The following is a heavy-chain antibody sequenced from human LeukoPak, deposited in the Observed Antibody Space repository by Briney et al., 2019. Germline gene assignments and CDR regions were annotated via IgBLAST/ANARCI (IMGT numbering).Heavy chain of an antibody. Sequence: GESLEISCQGSGYRFTSYWIGGVRQLPGKGLEWGGIIYPGDSDTRYSPSFQGEVTISADKSISTAYLQWSSLKASDSAMYYCARWGYSSSWYKYYFDYWGQGTLVTVSS. CDR1: GYRFTSYW. CDR2: IYPGDSDT. V-gene: IGHV5-51*01. CDR3: ARWGYSSSWYKYYFDY. J-gene: IGHJ4*02. D-gene: IGHD6-13*01.